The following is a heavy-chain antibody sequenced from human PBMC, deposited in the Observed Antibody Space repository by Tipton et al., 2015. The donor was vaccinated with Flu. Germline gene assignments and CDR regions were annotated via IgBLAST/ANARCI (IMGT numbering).Heavy chain of an antibody. J-gene: IGHJ4*02. V-gene: IGHV3-7*01. CDR1: GFTFSNYW. D-gene: IGHD3-16*01. CDR3: ARGDYDY. CDR2: PKQVGSGK. Sequence: SLRLSCATSGFTFSNYWMTWVRQAPGKGLEWVASPKQVGSGKYYVDSVKGRFTMSRDNTQNSLYPQMDSLRAEDTAVYYCARGDYDYWGQGTLVTVSS.